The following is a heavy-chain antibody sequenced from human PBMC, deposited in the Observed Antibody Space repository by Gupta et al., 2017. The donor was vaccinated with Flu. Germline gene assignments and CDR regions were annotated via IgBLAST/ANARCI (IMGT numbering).Heavy chain of an antibody. Sequence: EVQLVQSGPEVKVPGESLRISCKGIGYSFPNYWIGWVRQMPGKALEWVAIVYPIESVTLYGPSFRGLVTSSADMSTSTIYLQWSSLRSSDSGTYFCAKRVYCGYTECDAGAAAWIDPWGQGTLVTVSS. CDR3: AKRVYCGYTECDAGAAAWIDP. V-gene: IGHV5-51*01. D-gene: IGHD3-16*02. CDR1: GYSFPNYW. J-gene: IGHJ5*02. CDR2: VYPIESVT.